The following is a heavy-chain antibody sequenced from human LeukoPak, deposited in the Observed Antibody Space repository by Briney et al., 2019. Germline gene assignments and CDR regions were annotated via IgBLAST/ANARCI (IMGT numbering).Heavy chain of an antibody. CDR2: INGYGSIT. CDR3: ARDEPTVTTGPPVGS. D-gene: IGHD4-17*01. J-gene: IGHJ4*02. V-gene: IGHV3-74*01. Sequence: GGSPRLSCAASGFTFETYWMHWVRQAPGKGLEWVSCINGYGSITNHADSVKGRFTISRDNAKNTLYLQMNSLRVEDTAVYYCARDEPTVTTGPPVGSWGQGTLVTVSS. CDR1: GFTFETYW.